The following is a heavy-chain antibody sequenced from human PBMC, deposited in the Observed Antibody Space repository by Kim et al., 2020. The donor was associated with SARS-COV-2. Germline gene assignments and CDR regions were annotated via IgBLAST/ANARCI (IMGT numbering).Heavy chain of an antibody. CDR1: GFTFSSYA. V-gene: IGHV3-23*01. D-gene: IGHD3-10*01. J-gene: IGHJ5*02. Sequence: GGSLRLSCAASGFTFSSYAMSWVRQAPGKGLEWVSAISGSGGSTYYADSVKGRFTISRDNSKNTLYLQMNSLRAEDTAVYYCAKQHLTKNLWFGESRNNWFDPWGQGTLVTVSS. CDR3: AKQHLTKNLWFGESRNNWFDP. CDR2: ISGSGGST.